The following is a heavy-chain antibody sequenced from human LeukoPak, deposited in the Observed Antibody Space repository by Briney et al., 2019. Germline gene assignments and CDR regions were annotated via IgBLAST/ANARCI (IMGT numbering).Heavy chain of an antibody. J-gene: IGHJ5*02. D-gene: IGHD3-22*01. CDR1: GGTFSSYA. V-gene: IGHV1-69*05. CDR2: IIPIFGTA. CDR3: ARDIRNYYDSSGYYRWFDP. Sequence: GASVKVSCKAPGGTFSSYAISWVRQAPGQGLEWMGGIIPIFGTANYAQKFQGRVTITTDESTSTAYMELSSLRSEDTAVYYCARDIRNYYDSSGYYRWFDPWGQGTLVTVSS.